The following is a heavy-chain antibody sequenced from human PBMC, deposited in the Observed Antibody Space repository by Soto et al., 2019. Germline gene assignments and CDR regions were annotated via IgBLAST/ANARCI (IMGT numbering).Heavy chain of an antibody. CDR3: AGGIDRFDP. V-gene: IGHV4-59*01. D-gene: IGHD2-15*01. Sequence: SETLSLTCTVSGVSISSYYWSWIRQPPGKGLEWIGYIYYSGSTNYNPSLKSRVTISVDTSKNQFSLKLSSVTAADTAVYYCAGGIDRFDPWGQGTLVTV. CDR2: IYYSGST. CDR1: GVSISSYY. J-gene: IGHJ5*02.